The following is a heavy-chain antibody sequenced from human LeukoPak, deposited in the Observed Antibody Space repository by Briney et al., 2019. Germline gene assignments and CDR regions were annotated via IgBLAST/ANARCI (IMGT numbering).Heavy chain of an antibody. CDR2: IYYSGST. J-gene: IGHJ5*02. Sequence: SETLSLTCTVSGGSISSGDDYWSWIRQPPGKGLEWIGYIYYSGSTYYNPSLKSRVTISVDTSKNQFSLKLSSVTAADTAVYYCARLPYYTNWFDPWGQGTLVTVSS. D-gene: IGHD3-10*01. V-gene: IGHV4-30-4*08. CDR3: ARLPYYTNWFDP. CDR1: GGSISSGDDY.